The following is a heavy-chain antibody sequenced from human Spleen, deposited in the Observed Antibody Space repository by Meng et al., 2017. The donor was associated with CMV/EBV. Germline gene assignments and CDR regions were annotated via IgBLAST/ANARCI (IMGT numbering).Heavy chain of an antibody. J-gene: IGHJ4*02. V-gene: IGHV3-21*06. CDR2: INGRGNYR. CDR3: AREDGVVGATSAFDY. Sequence: GGSLRLSCAASGFPFSTYTMNWVRQAPGKGLEWVSSINGRGNYRYYADSVKGRFTISRANAKNSLDLQMDSLRAEDTAVYYCAREDGVVGATSAFDYWGQGTLVTVSS. D-gene: IGHD1-26*01. CDR1: GFPFSTYT.